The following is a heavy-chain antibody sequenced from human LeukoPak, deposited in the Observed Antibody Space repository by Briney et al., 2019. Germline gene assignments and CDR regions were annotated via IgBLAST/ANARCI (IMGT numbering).Heavy chain of an antibody. CDR2: IYSGGST. V-gene: IGHV3-53*01. J-gene: IGHJ6*02. CDR1: GFTVSSNY. D-gene: IGHD6-19*01. CDR3: ARDQQAVASYYYYGMDV. Sequence: GGSLRLSCAASGFTVSSNYMSWVRQAPGKGLEWVSVIYSGGSTYYADSVKGRFTISRDNSKNTLYLQMNSLRAEDTAVYYCARDQQAVASYYYYGMDVWGQGTTVTVSS.